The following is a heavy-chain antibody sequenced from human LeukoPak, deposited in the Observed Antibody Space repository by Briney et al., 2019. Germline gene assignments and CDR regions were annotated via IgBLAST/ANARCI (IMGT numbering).Heavy chain of an antibody. D-gene: IGHD6-13*01. CDR2: MAYDETNK. V-gene: IGHV3-30-3*01. CDR1: GFTFSSYA. CDR3: ARGFQQLVPSYFDY. Sequence: RSLRLSCVASGFTFSSYAMHWVRQAPGKGLEWVGVMAYDETNKHYADSVKGRFTISRDNSKNTLYLEMIILRPEDTAVYYYARGFQQLVPSYFDYWGQGTLVTVSS. J-gene: IGHJ4*02.